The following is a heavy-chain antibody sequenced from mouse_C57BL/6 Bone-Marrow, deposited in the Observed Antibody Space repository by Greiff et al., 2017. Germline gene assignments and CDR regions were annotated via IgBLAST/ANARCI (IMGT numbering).Heavy chain of an antibody. Sequence: EVQLQQSGAELVRPGASVKLSCSASGFNIKDYYMHWVKQRPEQGLVWIGRIDPEDGETEYAPKFQGKATMTADTSSNTAYLQLSSLTSEDTAVYYCTTAAFYGSSPSYFYYWGQGTTLTVSS. CDR1: GFNIKDYY. J-gene: IGHJ2*01. CDR2: IDPEDGET. CDR3: TTAAFYGSSPSYFYY. V-gene: IGHV14-1*01. D-gene: IGHD1-1*01.